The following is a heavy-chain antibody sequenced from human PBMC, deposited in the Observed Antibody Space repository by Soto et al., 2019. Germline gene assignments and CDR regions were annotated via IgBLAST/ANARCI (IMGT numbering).Heavy chain of an antibody. J-gene: IGHJ4*02. CDR3: ARGYIAARGFDY. D-gene: IGHD6-6*01. Sequence: SVKVSCKASGGTFSSYAISWVRQAPGQGLEWMGGIVPIFGTANYAQKFQGRVTITADESTSTAYMELSSLRSEDTAVYYCARGYIAARGFDYWGQGTLVTSPQ. CDR1: GGTFSSYA. V-gene: IGHV1-69*13. CDR2: IVPIFGTA.